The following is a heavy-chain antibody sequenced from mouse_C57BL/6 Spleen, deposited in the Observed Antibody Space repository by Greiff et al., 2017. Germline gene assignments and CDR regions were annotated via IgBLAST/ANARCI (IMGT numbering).Heavy chain of an antibody. CDR2: IDPSDSYT. CDR3: SRGGPLYYYALDY. Sequence: QVQLQQPGAELVRPGTSVKLSCKASGYTFTSYWMHWVKQRPGQGLEWIGVIDPSDSYTNYNQKFKGKATLTVDTSSSTAYMQLSSLTSEDSAVYYCSRGGPLYYYALDYWGQGTSVTVSS. D-gene: IGHD6-1*01. J-gene: IGHJ4*01. CDR1: GYTFTSYW. V-gene: IGHV1-59*01.